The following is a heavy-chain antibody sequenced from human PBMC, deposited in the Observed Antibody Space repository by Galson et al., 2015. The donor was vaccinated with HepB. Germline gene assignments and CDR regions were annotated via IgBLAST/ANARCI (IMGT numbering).Heavy chain of an antibody. D-gene: IGHD3-10*01. J-gene: IGHJ6*02. CDR2: IKQDGSEK. CDR1: GFTFSSYW. V-gene: IGHV3-7*03. CDR3: ARDGADYYGSGSYYWYSAGMDV. Sequence: SLRLSCAASGFTFSSYWMSWVRQAPGKGLEWVANIKQDGSEKYYVDSVKGRFTISRDNAKNSLYLQMNSLRAEDTAVYYCARDGADYYGSGSYYWYSAGMDVWGQGTTVTVSS.